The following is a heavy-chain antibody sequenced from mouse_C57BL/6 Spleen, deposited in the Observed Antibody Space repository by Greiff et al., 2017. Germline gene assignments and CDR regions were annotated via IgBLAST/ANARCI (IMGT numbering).Heavy chain of an antibody. V-gene: IGHV1-55*01. Sequence: QVQLQQPGAELVKPGASVKMSCKASGYTFTSYWITWVKQRPGQGLEWIGDIYPGSGSTNYNEKFKCKATLTVDTSSSTAYMQLSSLTSEDSAVYYCARWATTVYYFDYWGQGTTLTVSS. CDR3: ARWATTVYYFDY. CDR1: GYTFTSYW. D-gene: IGHD1-1*01. J-gene: IGHJ2*01. CDR2: IYPGSGST.